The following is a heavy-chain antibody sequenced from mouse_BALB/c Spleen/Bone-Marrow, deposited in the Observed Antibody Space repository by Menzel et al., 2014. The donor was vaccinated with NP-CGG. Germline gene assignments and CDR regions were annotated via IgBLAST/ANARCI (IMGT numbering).Heavy chain of an antibody. Sequence: EVQLQQSGAELVKPGASVKLSCTASGFNIKDTYMHWVKQRPEQGPEWIGRIDPANGNTKYDPKFQGKATITADTSSNTAYLQLSSLTSEDTAVYYCATMITDWYFGVWGAGTTVTVSS. V-gene: IGHV14-3*02. J-gene: IGHJ1*01. CDR1: GFNIKDTY. D-gene: IGHD2-4*01. CDR2: IDPANGNT. CDR3: ATMITDWYFGV.